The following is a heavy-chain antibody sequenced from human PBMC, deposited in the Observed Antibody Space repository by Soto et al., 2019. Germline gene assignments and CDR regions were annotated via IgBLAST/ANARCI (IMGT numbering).Heavy chain of an antibody. J-gene: IGHJ6*02. CDR3: AREWELPNYYGMDV. CDR2: IYSGGST. V-gene: IGHV3-53*01. Sequence: GGSLRLSCAASGFTVSSNYMSWVRQAPGKGLEWVSVIYSGGSTYYADSVKDRFTISRDNSKNTVHLQMNSLRAEDTAVYYCAREWELPNYYGMDVWGQGTTVTVSS. CDR1: GFTVSSNY. D-gene: IGHD1-26*01.